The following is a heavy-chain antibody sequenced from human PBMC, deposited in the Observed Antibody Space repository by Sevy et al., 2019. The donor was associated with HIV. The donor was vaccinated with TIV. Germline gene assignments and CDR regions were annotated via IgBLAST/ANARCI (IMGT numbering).Heavy chain of an antibody. D-gene: IGHD1-26*01. Sequence: SQTLSLTCAISGDSVSSNSAAWNWIRQSPSRGLEWLGRTYYRSKWYNDYAVSVKSRITINPDTSKNQFSLQLNSVTPEETAVYYCARDLDGGSYYSGTSHYFDYWGQGTLVTVSS. J-gene: IGHJ4*02. CDR3: ARDLDGGSYYSGTSHYFDY. CDR2: TYYRSKWYN. V-gene: IGHV6-1*01. CDR1: GDSVSSNSAA.